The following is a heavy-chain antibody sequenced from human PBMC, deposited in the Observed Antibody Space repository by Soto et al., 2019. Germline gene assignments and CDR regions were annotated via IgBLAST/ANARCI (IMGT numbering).Heavy chain of an antibody. V-gene: IGHV3-15*07. CDR3: TTGLAYYYDSSGYPYYFDY. J-gene: IGHJ4*02. CDR2: IKSKTDGGTT. D-gene: IGHD3-22*01. CDR1: GFTFSNAW. Sequence: GGSLRLSCAASGFTFSNAWMNWVRQAPGKGLEWVGRIKSKTDGGTTDYAAPVKGRFTISRDDSKNTLYLQMNSLKTEDTAVYYCTTGLAYYYDSSGYPYYFDYWGQGTLVTVSS.